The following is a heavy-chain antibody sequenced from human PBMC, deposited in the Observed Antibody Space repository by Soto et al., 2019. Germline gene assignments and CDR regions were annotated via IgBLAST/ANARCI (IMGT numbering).Heavy chain of an antibody. D-gene: IGHD5-18*01. CDR1: GFTFSDYY. CDR2: ISSSSSYT. V-gene: IGHV3-11*06. J-gene: IGHJ6*02. CDR3: ARDRDTAMVKSYYGMDV. Sequence: GGSLRLSCAASGFTFSDYYMSWIRQAPGKGLEWVSYISSSSSYTNYADSVKGRFTISRDNAKNSLNLQMNSLRAEDTAVYYCARDRDTAMVKSYYGMDVWGQGTTVTVSS.